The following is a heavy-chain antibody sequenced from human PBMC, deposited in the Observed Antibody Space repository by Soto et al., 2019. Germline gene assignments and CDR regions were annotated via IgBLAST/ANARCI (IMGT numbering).Heavy chain of an antibody. CDR3: AKVSISKSSAVTFDS. D-gene: IGHD2-15*01. Sequence: QVQLVESGGGMVQPGKSLRLSCAVSGFTFRTYDMHWVRQAPGRGLEWVAVVSYDASYQNYVDSVKGRFNVSRDNSKNTLFLQMNSLRPEDTAVYYCAKVSISKSSAVTFDSWGRGTLVTVSS. CDR2: VSYDASYQ. V-gene: IGHV3-30*18. CDR1: GFTFRTYD. J-gene: IGHJ4*02.